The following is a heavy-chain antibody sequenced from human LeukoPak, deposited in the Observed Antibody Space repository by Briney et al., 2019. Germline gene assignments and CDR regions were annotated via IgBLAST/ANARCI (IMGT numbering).Heavy chain of an antibody. V-gene: IGHV1-2*02. D-gene: IGHD2-15*01. CDR3: ARVGEGYCSGGSCWYYFDY. Sequence: ASVKVSCKASGYTFTGYYMHWVRQAPGQGLEWMGWINPNSGGTNYAQKFQGRVTMTRDTPISTAYMELSRLRSDDTAVYYCARVGEGYCSGGSCWYYFDYWGQGTLVTVSS. CDR1: GYTFTGYY. J-gene: IGHJ4*02. CDR2: INPNSGGT.